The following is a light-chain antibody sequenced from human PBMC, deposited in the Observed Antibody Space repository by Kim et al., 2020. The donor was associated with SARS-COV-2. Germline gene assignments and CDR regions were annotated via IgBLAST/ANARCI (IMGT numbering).Light chain of an antibody. CDR2: YAS. Sequence: GTPKGKLTIPCRASQSIGSSLHWYQQKPDQSPKLLIKYASQSISGVPSRFSGSGSGTDFTLTINSLEAEDAATYYCHQSSSLPRTFGQGTKVDIK. CDR3: HQSSSLPRT. CDR1: QSIGSS. J-gene: IGKJ1*01. V-gene: IGKV6-21*02.